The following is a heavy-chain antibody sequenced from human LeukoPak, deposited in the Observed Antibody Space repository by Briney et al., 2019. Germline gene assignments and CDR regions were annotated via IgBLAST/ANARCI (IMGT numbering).Heavy chain of an antibody. CDR3: AGRSGGNSAGFDY. CDR1: GGSISSGGYS. D-gene: IGHD4-23*01. Sequence: PSQTLSLTCAVSGGSISSGGYSWSWIRQPPGKGLEWIGYIYHSGSTYYNPSLESRVTISVDRSKNQFSLKLSSVTAADTAAYYCAGRSGGNSAGFDYWGQGTLVTVSS. CDR2: IYHSGST. V-gene: IGHV4-30-2*01. J-gene: IGHJ4*02.